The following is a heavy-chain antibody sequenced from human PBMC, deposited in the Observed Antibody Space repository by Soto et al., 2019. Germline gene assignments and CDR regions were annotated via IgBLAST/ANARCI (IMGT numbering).Heavy chain of an antibody. CDR3: ARERYCSGGSCYGYDAFDI. D-gene: IGHD2-15*01. J-gene: IGHJ3*02. CDR1: GFTFSSYW. V-gene: IGHV3-74*01. CDR2: INSDGSST. Sequence: GGSLRLSCAASGFTFSSYWMHWVRQAPGKGLVWVSRINSDGSSTSYADSVKGRFTISRDNAKNTLYLQMNSLRAEDTAVYYCARERYCSGGSCYGYDAFDIWGQGTMVNVSS.